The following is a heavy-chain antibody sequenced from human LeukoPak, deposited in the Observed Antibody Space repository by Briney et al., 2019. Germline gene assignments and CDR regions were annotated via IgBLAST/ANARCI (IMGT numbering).Heavy chain of an antibody. J-gene: IGHJ4*02. V-gene: IGHV3-53*01. CDR1: GFTVSSNY. CDR3: ARLTVTYAYY. Sequence: GGSLRLSCAASGFTVSSNYMSWVRQAPGKGLEWVSVIYSGGSTYYADSVKGRFTISRDNPKNTLYLQMNSLRAEDTAVYYCARLTVTYAYYWGQGTLVTVSS. D-gene: IGHD4-17*01. CDR2: IYSGGST.